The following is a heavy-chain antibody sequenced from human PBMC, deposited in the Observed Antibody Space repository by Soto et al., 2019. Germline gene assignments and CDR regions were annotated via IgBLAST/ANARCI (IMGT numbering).Heavy chain of an antibody. CDR3: ARGVRTRIYYYYGMDV. CDR1: GGTFSSYA. CDR2: IIPIFGTA. J-gene: IGHJ6*02. D-gene: IGHD1-20*01. V-gene: IGHV1-69*13. Sequence: SVKVSCKASGGTFSSYAISWVRQAPGQGLEWMGGIIPIFGTANYAQKFQGRVTITADESTSTVYMELSSLRSEDTAVYYCARGVRTRIYYYYGMDVWGQGTTVTVSS.